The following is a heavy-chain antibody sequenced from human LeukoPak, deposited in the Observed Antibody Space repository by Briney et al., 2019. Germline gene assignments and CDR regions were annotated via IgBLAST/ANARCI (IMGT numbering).Heavy chain of an antibody. J-gene: IGHJ6*03. D-gene: IGHD4-17*01. CDR3: ASATVTKDAMDV. V-gene: IGHV3-74*01. CDR1: GFTFSSYW. CDR2: INSDGSST. Sequence: GGSLRLSCAASGFTFSSYWMHWVRQAPGKGLVWVSRINSDGSSTSYADSVKGRFTISRYNAKNTLYLQMNSLRAEDTAVYYCASATVTKDAMDVWGKGTTVTVSS.